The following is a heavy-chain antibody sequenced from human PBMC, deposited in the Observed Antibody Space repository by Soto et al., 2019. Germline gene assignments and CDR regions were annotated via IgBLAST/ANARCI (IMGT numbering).Heavy chain of an antibody. CDR1: GFTLINNA. CDR2: LSATGGSS. J-gene: IGHJ3*02. D-gene: IGHD2-8*01. V-gene: IGHV3-23*01. Sequence: HPGGSLRLSCAASGFTLINNAMSWVRQAPGKGLEWVSGLSATGGSSYYADSVKGRFTISRDSSKSTLFLQMSSLRAEDTAVYYCAKAGGVRVLDAFDIWGLGTMVTVSS. CDR3: AKAGGVRVLDAFDI.